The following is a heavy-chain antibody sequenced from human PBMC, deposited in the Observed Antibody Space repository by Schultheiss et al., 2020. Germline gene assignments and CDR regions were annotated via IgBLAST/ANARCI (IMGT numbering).Heavy chain of an antibody. CDR3: AIPADYYYGMDV. J-gene: IGHJ6*02. V-gene: IGHV4-39*01. CDR1: GGSISSSSYY. CDR2: IYYSGST. Sequence: SETLSLTCTVSGGSISSSSYYWGWIRQPPGKGLEWIGSIYYSGSTYYNPSLKSRVTISVDTSKNQFSLKLSSVTAADTAVYYCAIPADYYYGMDVWGQGTTVTVSS.